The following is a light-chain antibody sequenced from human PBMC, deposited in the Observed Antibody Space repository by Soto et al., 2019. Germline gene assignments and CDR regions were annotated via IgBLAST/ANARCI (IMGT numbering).Light chain of an antibody. J-gene: IGKJ1*01. V-gene: IGKV3-20*01. Sequence: EIVLTQSPGTLSLSPGERATLSCRASQSISSSYFAWYQQKPGQAPRLLVYGVSSRATDVPDRFSGSGSGTDFTLTISRLEPEDFAVYYCQQYTDSRTFGQGTKLEIK. CDR3: QQYTDSRT. CDR1: QSISSSY. CDR2: GVS.